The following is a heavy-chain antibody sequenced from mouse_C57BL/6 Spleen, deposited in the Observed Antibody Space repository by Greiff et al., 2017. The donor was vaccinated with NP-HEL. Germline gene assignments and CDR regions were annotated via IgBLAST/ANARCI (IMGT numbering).Heavy chain of an antibody. CDR3: ARDGYPYYFDY. CDR2: ISYDGSN. Sequence: VQLQQSGPGLVKPSQSLSLTCSVTGYSITSGYYWNWIRQFPGNKLEWMGYISYDGSNNYNPSLKNRISITRDTSKNQFFLKLNSVTTEDTATYYCARDGYPYYFDYWGQGTTLTVSS. D-gene: IGHD2-2*01. V-gene: IGHV3-6*01. CDR1: GYSITSGYY. J-gene: IGHJ2*01.